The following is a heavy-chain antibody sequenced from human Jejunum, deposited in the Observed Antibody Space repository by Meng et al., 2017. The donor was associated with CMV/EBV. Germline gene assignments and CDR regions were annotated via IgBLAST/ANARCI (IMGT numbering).Heavy chain of an antibody. V-gene: IGHV4-39*07. CDR1: GASSKRRNFY. CDR2: IYFTGST. D-gene: IGHD3-3*02. J-gene: IGHJ4*02. CDR3: AKVIRAFEV. Sequence: LTCTVSGASSKRRNFYWGWVRQPPGKGLEWIGSIYFTGSTYYNPSFQSRVSMSVDTSKNQFSLRLTSVTAADTAVYFCAKVIRAFEVWGQGTLVTVSS.